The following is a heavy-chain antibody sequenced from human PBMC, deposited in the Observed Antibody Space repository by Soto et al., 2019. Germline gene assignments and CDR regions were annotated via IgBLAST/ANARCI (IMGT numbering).Heavy chain of an antibody. CDR1: GFFLRDFG. CDR3: AKDRYGDYSYYYIDV. V-gene: IGHV3-33*06. CDR2: IWYDGSNT. Sequence: GGSLRLSCVASGFFLRDFGMHWVRQAPGKGLEWVSVIWYDGSNTYQGESVKGRFTMSRDISKNTLYLQMNSLRAEDTAVYYCAKDRYGDYSYYYIDVWGKGTTVTVSS. J-gene: IGHJ6*03. D-gene: IGHD4-17*01.